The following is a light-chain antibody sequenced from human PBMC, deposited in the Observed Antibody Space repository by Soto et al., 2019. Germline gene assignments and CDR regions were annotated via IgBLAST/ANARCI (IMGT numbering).Light chain of an antibody. CDR1: SSDVGGYNF. CDR2: EVI. V-gene: IGLV2-14*01. Sequence: QSALTQPASVSGSPGQSITIFCTGTSSDVGGYNFVSWYQQHPGKAPKLMIYEVINRPSGVSNRFSGSKSGNTASLTISGLQAEDEADYYCSSYTSSSIYVVFGGGTKLTVL. CDR3: SSYTSSSIYVV. J-gene: IGLJ2*01.